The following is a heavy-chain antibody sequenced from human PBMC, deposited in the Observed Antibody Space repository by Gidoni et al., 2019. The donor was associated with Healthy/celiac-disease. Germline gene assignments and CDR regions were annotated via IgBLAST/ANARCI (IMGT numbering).Heavy chain of an antibody. V-gene: IGHV4-34*01. CDR2: INHSGST. CDR3: ASSSIAARGRFDP. Sequence: QVQLQQWGAGLLKPSETLSLTCAVYGGSFSGYYWSWIRQPPGKGLEWIGEINHSGSTNYNPSLKSRVTISVDTSKNQFSLKLSSVTAADTAVYYCASSSIAARGRFDPWGQGTLVTVSS. J-gene: IGHJ5*02. D-gene: IGHD6-6*01. CDR1: GGSFSGYY.